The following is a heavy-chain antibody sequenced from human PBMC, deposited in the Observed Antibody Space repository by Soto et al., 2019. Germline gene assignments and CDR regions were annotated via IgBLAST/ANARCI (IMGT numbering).Heavy chain of an antibody. D-gene: IGHD3-22*01. CDR3: ARVKDYYDSSGYHNWFDP. V-gene: IGHV4-30-2*01. CDR2: IYHSGST. Sequence: SETLSLTCAVSGGSISSGGYSWSWIRQPPGKGLEWIGYIYHSGSTYYNPSLKSRVTISVDRSKNQFSLKLSSVTAADTAVYYCARVKDYYDSSGYHNWFDPWGQGTLVTVPS. CDR1: GGSISSGGYS. J-gene: IGHJ5*02.